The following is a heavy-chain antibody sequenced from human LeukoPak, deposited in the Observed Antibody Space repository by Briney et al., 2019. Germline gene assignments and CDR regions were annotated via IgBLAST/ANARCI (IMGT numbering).Heavy chain of an antibody. D-gene: IGHD3-9*01. Sequence: ASVKVSCKASGYTFTSYGISWVRQAPGQGLEWMGWISAYNGNTNYAQKLQGRVTMTTDTSTSTAYMELRSLRSDDTAVYYCARDLEGTFLTGPPDYFDYWGQGTLVTVSS. CDR1: GYTFTSYG. V-gene: IGHV1-18*01. J-gene: IGHJ4*02. CDR2: ISAYNGNT. CDR3: ARDLEGTFLTGPPDYFDY.